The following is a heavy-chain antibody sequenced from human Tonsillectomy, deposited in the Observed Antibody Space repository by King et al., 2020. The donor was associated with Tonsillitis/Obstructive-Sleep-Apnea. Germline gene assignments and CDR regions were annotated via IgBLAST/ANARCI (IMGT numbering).Heavy chain of an antibody. Sequence: VQLVESGGGLVKPGGSLRLSCAASGFTFSSYSMNWVRQAPGKGLEWVSSISSSSSYIYYADSVKGRFTISRDNAKNSLYLQMNSLRAEDTAVYYCARDSEYYDFWSGYYVRGYFDYWGQGTLVTVSS. J-gene: IGHJ4*02. D-gene: IGHD3-3*01. CDR1: GFTFSSYS. V-gene: IGHV3-21*01. CDR3: ARDSEYYDFWSGYYVRGYFDY. CDR2: ISSSSSYI.